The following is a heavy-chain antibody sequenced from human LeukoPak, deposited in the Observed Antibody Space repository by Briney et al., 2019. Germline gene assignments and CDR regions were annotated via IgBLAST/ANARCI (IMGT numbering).Heavy chain of an antibody. CDR2: MYHSGST. J-gene: IGHJ4*02. Sequence: KPSETLSLTCSVSGAPISTGNWWSWVRQPPGKGMEWIGEMYHSGSTNHNPSLKSRVTISVDKPKNQFSLKLSSVTAADTAVYYCARGSAGSRYFDYWGQGTLVTVSS. CDR3: ARGSAGSRYFDY. V-gene: IGHV4-4*02. CDR1: GAPISTGNW. D-gene: IGHD6-19*01.